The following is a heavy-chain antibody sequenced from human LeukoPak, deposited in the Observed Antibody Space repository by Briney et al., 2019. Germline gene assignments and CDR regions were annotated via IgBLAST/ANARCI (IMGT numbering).Heavy chain of an antibody. V-gene: IGHV4-59*12. J-gene: IGHJ4*02. CDR1: GGSISSYY. CDR3: ARSSGEKATIDY. D-gene: IGHD5-24*01. CDR2: IYYSGST. Sequence: KPSETLSLTCTVSGGSISSYYWSWIRQPPGKGLEWIGYIYYSGSTNYNPSLKSRVTISVDTSKNQFSLKLSPVTAADTAVYYCARSSGEKATIDYWGQGTLVTVSS.